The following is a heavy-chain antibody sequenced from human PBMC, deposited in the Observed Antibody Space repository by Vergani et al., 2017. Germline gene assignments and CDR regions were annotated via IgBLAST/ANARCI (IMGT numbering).Heavy chain of an antibody. CDR3: AREIQTTVTRGWFDP. V-gene: IGHV1-18*01. D-gene: IGHD4-11*01. Sequence: QVQLVQSGAEVKKPGASVKVSCKASGYTFTSYGISWVRQAPGQGLEWMGWISAYNGNTNYAQKLQGRVTMTTYTSTSTAYMELRSRRSDDTAVYYCAREIQTTVTRGWFDPWGQGTLVTVSS. CDR2: ISAYNGNT. J-gene: IGHJ5*02. CDR1: GYTFTSYG.